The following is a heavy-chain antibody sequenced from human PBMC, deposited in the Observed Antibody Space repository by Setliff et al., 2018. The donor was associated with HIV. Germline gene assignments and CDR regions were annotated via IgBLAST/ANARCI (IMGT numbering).Heavy chain of an antibody. CDR1: GFTVSSNY. CDR2: IYSGGST. D-gene: IGHD3-22*01. Sequence: PGGSLRLSCAASGFTVSSNYMSWVRQAPGKGLEWASVIYSGGSTYYADSVEGRFTISRDNSKNTLYLQMNSLRAEDTAVYYCARDYYDSSGWFDYWGQGTLVTVSS. V-gene: IGHV3-66*01. CDR3: ARDYYDSSGWFDY. J-gene: IGHJ4*02.